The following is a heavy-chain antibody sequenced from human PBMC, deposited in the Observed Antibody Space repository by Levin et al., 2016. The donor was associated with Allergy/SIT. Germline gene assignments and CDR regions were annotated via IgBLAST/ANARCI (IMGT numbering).Heavy chain of an antibody. V-gene: IGHV1-69*04. CDR1: GGTFSSYT. D-gene: IGHD2-21*01. J-gene: IGHJ5*02. CDR2: IIPILGIA. Sequence: SVKVSCKASGGTFSSYTISWVRQAPGQGLEWMGRIIPILGIANYAQKFQGRVTITADKSTSTAYMELSSLRSEDTAVYYCARDAGIVVVRPAWFDPWGQGTLVTVSS. CDR3: ARDAGIVVVRPAWFDP.